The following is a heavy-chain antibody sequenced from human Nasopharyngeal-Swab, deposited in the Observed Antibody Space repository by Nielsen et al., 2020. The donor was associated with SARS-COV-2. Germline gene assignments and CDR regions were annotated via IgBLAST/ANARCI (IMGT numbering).Heavy chain of an antibody. CDR2: ISSSSSYI. V-gene: IGHV3-21*01. J-gene: IGHJ4*02. CDR1: GFTFSSYS. D-gene: IGHD3-22*01. CDR3: ARFYYDNSGPRGFDY. Sequence: GGSLRLSCAASGFTFSSYSMNWVRQAPGKGLEWVSSISSSSSYIYYADSVKGRFTISRDNAKNSLYLQMNSLRAEDTAVYYCARFYYDNSGPRGFDYWGQGTLVTVSS.